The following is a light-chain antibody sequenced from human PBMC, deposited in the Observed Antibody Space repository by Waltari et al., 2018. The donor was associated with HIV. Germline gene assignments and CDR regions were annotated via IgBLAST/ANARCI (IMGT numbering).Light chain of an antibody. J-gene: IGLJ3*02. V-gene: IGLV1-47*01. Sequence: QSVLTQPPSASGTPGQSVTISCSGSSSNIGSNYVYWYQQLPGTAPKLLIYRNNQRPSGVPDRFSGSKSGTSASLAISGLRSEDAADYYCAAWDDSLWVFGGGTKLTVL. CDR1: SSNIGSNY. CDR3: AAWDDSLWV. CDR2: RNN.